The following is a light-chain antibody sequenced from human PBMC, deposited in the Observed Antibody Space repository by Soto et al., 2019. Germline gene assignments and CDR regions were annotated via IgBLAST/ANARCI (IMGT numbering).Light chain of an antibody. J-gene: IGLJ1*01. V-gene: IGLV1-44*01. Sequence: QSVLTQSPSASGTPGQWVTISCSGSSSNIGINAVNWYQQLPGTAPKLRIYSDNQRPSGVPDRFSGSKSGTSASLAISGLRSEDEADYYCAAWDDGLNGVFFGTGTKVTVL. CDR3: AAWDDGLNGVF. CDR2: SDN. CDR1: SSNIGINA.